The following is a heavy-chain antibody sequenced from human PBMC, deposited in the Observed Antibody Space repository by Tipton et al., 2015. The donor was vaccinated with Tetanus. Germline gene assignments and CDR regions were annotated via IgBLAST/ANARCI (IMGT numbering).Heavy chain of an antibody. V-gene: IGHV1-46*01. CDR2: INPSGGST. CDR1: GYTFTSYY. CDR3: ARSSIAGRWFDP. J-gene: IGHJ5*02. Sequence: QLVQSGAEVKKPGASVKVSCKASGYTFTSYYMHWVRQAPGQGLEWMGIINPSGGSTSYAQKFQGSVTMTRDTSTSTVYMELSSLRSEDTAVYYCARSSIAGRWFDPWGQGTLVTVSS. D-gene: IGHD6-6*01.